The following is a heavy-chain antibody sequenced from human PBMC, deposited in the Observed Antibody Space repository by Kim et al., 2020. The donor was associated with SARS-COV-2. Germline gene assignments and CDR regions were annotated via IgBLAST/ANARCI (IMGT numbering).Heavy chain of an antibody. D-gene: IGHD6-13*01. J-gene: IGHJ6*02. CDR2: INTNTGNP. Sequence: ASVKVSCKASGYTFTSYAMNWVRQAPGQGLEWMGWINTNTGNPTYAQGFTGRFVFSLDTSVSTAYLQISSLKAEDTAVYYCARAGFEGSSWYRTSYYGMDVWGQGTAVTVSS. V-gene: IGHV7-4-1*02. CDR3: ARAGFEGSSWYRTSYYGMDV. CDR1: GYTFTSYA.